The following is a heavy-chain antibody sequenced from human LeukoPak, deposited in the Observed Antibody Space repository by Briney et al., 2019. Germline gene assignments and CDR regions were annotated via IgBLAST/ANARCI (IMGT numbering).Heavy chain of an antibody. CDR2: INDGGSGK. CDR1: GFVFSNYW. CDR3: ARAVTSTEGY. Sequence: GGSLRLSCAASGFVFSNYWMTWVRQAPGKGLEWVASINDGGSGKYYVDSVKGRFTISRDNAQKSLYLEMHSLRAEDTAVYYCARAVTSTEGYWGQGTLVTVSS. V-gene: IGHV3-7*03. J-gene: IGHJ4*02. D-gene: IGHD4-17*01.